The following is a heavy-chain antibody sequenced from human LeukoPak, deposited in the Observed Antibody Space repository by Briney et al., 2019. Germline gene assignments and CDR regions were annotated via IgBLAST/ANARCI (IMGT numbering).Heavy chain of an antibody. D-gene: IGHD5-18*01. V-gene: IGHV3-21*04. Sequence: GGSLRLSCAVSGFIFSSYSMNWVRQAPGKGLEWVSSISSRSAYIHYADSVKGRFTISRDNAKNSLYLQMNSLRPEDTALYYCTKDSVAMVTTSDYWGQGTLVTVSS. J-gene: IGHJ4*02. CDR1: GFIFSSYS. CDR2: ISSRSAYI. CDR3: TKDSVAMVTTSDY.